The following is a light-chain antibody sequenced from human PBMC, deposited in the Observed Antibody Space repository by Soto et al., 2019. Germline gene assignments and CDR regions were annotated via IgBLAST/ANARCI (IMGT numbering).Light chain of an antibody. J-gene: IGLJ1*01. Sequence: QSALTQPRSVSGSPGQSGRVSCNGTSSDVGCHDFVSWYQHHPDKAPKLIIYDVTKRPSGFPDRFSGSKSGNTASLTISGLQAEDEADYHCCSYADNYFYVFGSGTKVTVL. CDR1: SSDVGCHDF. CDR2: DVT. CDR3: CSYADNYFYV. V-gene: IGLV2-11*01.